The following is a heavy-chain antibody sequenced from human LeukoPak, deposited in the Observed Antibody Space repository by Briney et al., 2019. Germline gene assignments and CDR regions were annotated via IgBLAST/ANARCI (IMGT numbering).Heavy chain of an antibody. Sequence: PSETLSLTCTVSGGSIDSYYWSWIRQPPGKGLEWIGYIYYSGSTNYNPSLKSRVTISVDTSKNQFSLKLSSVTAADTAVYYCARRRDAFDIWGQGTMVTVSS. CDR1: GGSIDSYY. J-gene: IGHJ3*02. V-gene: IGHV4-59*08. CDR2: IYYSGST. CDR3: ARRRDAFDI.